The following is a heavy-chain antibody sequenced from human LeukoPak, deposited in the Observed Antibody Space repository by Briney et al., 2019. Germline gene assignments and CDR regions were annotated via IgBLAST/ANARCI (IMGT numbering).Heavy chain of an antibody. CDR2: ISSSSTI. CDR3: ASQDYDFWSRLFGY. D-gene: IGHD3-3*01. Sequence: PGGSLRLSCAASGFTFSSYSMNWVRQAPGKGLEWVSYISSSSTIYYADSVKGRFTISRDNAKNSLYLQMNSLRAEDTAVYYCASQDYDFWSRLFGYWGQGTLVTVSS. CDR1: GFTFSSYS. J-gene: IGHJ4*02. V-gene: IGHV3-48*01.